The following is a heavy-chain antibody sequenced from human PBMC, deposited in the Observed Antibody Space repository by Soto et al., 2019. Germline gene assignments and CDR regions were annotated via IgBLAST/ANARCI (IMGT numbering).Heavy chain of an antibody. V-gene: IGHV4-30-4*01. Sequence: PSETLSLTCTVSAGSISSGDYYWSWIRQPPGKGLEWIGYTYFSGSTYYNPSLKSRVTTSVDTSKNQFSLKLSSVTAADTAVYYCARHQGSWYLYYGMDVWGQGTTVTVS. D-gene: IGHD6-13*01. CDR3: ARHQGSWYLYYGMDV. CDR2: TYFSGST. J-gene: IGHJ6*02. CDR1: AGSISSGDYY.